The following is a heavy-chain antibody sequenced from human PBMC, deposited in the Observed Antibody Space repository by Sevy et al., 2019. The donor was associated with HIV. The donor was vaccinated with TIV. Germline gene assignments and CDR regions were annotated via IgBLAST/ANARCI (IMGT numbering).Heavy chain of an antibody. CDR3: AREWGFAMANAFYI. J-gene: IGHJ3*02. CDR1: GYTFIDYY. Sequence: ASVKVSCKASGYTFIDYYLIWVRQAPGQGLEWMGRFNPNSGDTNYAQKFQGRVTMTRDASINSAYMELSRLTSDDTAVYYCAREWGFAMANAFYIWGQGTMVTVSS. CDR2: FNPNSGDT. D-gene: IGHD2-2*01. V-gene: IGHV1-2*06.